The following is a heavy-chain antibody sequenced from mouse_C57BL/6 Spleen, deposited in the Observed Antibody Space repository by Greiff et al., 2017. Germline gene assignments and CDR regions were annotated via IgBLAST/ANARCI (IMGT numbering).Heavy chain of an antibody. CDR1: GYTFTSYG. V-gene: IGHV1-81*01. CDR3: ARDYDYDYDAIDY. D-gene: IGHD2-4*01. CDR2: IYPRSSYT. Sequence: VQLQQSGAELARPGASVKLSCTASGYTFTSYGISWVQQRTGQGLEWIGNIYPRSSYTYYNDKFKGKATLTADKSYSTAYMEIRSLTSEDSAVYFCARDYDYDYDAIDYWGQGTSVTVSS. J-gene: IGHJ4*01.